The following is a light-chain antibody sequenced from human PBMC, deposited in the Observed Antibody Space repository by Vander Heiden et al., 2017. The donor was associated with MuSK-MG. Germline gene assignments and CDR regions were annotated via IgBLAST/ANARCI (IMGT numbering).Light chain of an antibody. CDR2: FAS. CDR1: QSIWDD. Sequence: EIVLTQSPDFQSVTPKDKVTITCRASQSIWDDLHWYQQKLEQSPKLLIKFASQSFSGVPSRFNGSGSGTDFTLTINSLEPEDAATYYCHQCHSLPQTFGQGTKVEFK. V-gene: IGKV6-21*01. J-gene: IGKJ1*01. CDR3: HQCHSLPQT.